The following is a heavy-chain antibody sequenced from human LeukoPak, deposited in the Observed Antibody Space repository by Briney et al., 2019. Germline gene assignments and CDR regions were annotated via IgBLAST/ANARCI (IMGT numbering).Heavy chain of an antibody. J-gene: IGHJ3*02. D-gene: IGHD1-14*01. CDR1: GFTFSSYG. V-gene: IGHV3-30*02. CDR2: IRYDGSNK. Sequence: GGSLRLSCAASGFTFSSYGMHWVRQAPGKGLEWVAFIRYDGSNKYYADSVKGRFTISRDNSKNTLYLQMNSLRAEDTAVYYCARTNTRMSAFDIWGQGTMVTVSS. CDR3: ARTNTRMSAFDI.